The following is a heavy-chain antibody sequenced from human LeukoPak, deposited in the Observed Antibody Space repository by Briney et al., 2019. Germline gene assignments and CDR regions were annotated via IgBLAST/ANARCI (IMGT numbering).Heavy chain of an antibody. CDR2: IYPGDSDT. D-gene: IGHD3-3*01. J-gene: IGHJ6*03. CDR1: GYSFSSYW. V-gene: IGHV5-51*01. Sequence: GESLKISCNGSGYSFSSYWVGWVRQMPGKGLEWMGIIYPGDSDTRYSPSFQGQVTISADKSITTAYLQWSSLKASDTAMYYCARSPNFGVVSQALYMDVWGKGTTVTVSS. CDR3: ARSPNFGVVSQALYMDV.